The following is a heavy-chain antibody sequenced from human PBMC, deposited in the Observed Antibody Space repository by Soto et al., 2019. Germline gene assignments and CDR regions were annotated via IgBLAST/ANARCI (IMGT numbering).Heavy chain of an antibody. D-gene: IGHD3-10*02. J-gene: IGHJ4*02. CDR2: ISGSGGTT. Sequence: EVQLLESGGGLVQPGGSLRLSCAASGFTFSSYDMRWVRQAPGKGLEWVSSISGSGGTTYYADSVKGHFTISRDNSKNLLSLRMNSVRAEETAGDYCGKGPGCSSDYWGQGTLVTVSS. CDR1: GFTFSSYD. CDR3: GKGPGCSSDY. V-gene: IGHV3-23*01.